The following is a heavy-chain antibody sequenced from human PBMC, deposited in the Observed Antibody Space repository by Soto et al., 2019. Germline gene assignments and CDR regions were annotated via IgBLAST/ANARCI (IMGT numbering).Heavy chain of an antibody. CDR1: GGSITSSSYY. V-gene: IGHV4-39*01. Sequence: SETLSLTCTVSGGSITSSSYYWGWIRQPPGKGLEWIGSIYYHGNTYSNPSLKSRVTISVDTSNNQLSLKLRSVTAADTAVYYCARHDGFSSGWIFDYWGHGTLVTVSS. D-gene: IGHD6-19*01. J-gene: IGHJ4*01. CDR2: IYYHGNT. CDR3: ARHDGFSSGWIFDY.